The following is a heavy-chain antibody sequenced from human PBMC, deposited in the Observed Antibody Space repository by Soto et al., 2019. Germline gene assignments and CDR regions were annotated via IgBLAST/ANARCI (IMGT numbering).Heavy chain of an antibody. CDR2: LSDSGGST. CDR3: ARVSSSWYSGFFDL. D-gene: IGHD6-13*01. J-gene: IGHJ4*02. CDR1: GFTFNSHA. Sequence: EVQLLESGGGLVQPGGSLRLSCTASGFTFNSHAMTWVRQAPGKGLEWVSGLSDSGGSTYYADSVKGRFTISRDNSMNTLYLQMNTLSAEDPAVYYCARVSSSWYSGFFDLWGQGTLVTVSS. V-gene: IGHV3-23*01.